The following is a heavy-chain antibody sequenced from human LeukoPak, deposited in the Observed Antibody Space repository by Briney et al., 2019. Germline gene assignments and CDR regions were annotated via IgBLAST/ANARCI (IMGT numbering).Heavy chain of an antibody. CDR2: ISYDGSNK. Sequence: GGSLRLSCAASGFTFSSYGMHWVRQAPGKGLEWVAVISYDGSNKYYADSVKGRFTISRDNSKNTLYLQMNSLRAEDTAVYYCAKDTLDILTSYQQYFDYWGQGTLVTVSS. CDR1: GFTFSSYG. D-gene: IGHD3-9*01. J-gene: IGHJ4*02. V-gene: IGHV3-30*18. CDR3: AKDTLDILTSYQQYFDY.